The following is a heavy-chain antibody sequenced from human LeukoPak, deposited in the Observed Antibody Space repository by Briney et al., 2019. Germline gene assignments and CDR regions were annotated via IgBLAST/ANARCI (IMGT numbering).Heavy chain of an antibody. J-gene: IGHJ6*02. CDR2: IYYSGST. V-gene: IGHV4-39*01. CDR1: GGSISGSSYY. D-gene: IGHD5-18*01. Sequence: SETLSLTCTVSGGSISGSSYYWGWIRQPPGKGLEWIGSIYYSGSTYYNPSLKSRVTISVGTSENQFSLKLSSVTAADTAVYYCARGGHGYSYGSYYYYGMDVWGQGTTVTVSS. CDR3: ARGGHGYSYGSYYYYGMDV.